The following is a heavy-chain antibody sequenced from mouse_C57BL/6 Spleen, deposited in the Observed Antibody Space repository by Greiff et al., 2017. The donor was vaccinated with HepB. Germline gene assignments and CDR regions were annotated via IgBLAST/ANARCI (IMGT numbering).Heavy chain of an antibody. D-gene: IGHD1-1*01. Sequence: VKLQQPGAELVRPGSSVKLSCKASGYTFTSYWMHWVKQRPIQGLEWIGNIDPSDSETHYNQKFKDKATLTVDKSSSTAYMQLSSLTSEDSAVYYCAAGSSPRYFDVWGTGTTVTVSS. CDR2: IDPSDSET. CDR1: GYTFTSYW. CDR3: AAGSSPRYFDV. J-gene: IGHJ1*03. V-gene: IGHV1-52*01.